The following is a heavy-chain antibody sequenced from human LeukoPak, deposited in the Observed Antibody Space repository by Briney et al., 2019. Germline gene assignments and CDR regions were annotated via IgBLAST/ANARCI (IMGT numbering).Heavy chain of an antibody. J-gene: IGHJ1*01. CDR2: INKDGSST. D-gene: IGHD4-17*01. V-gene: IGHV3-74*01. CDR1: GFTFSSYW. Sequence: GGSLRLSCAASGFTFSSYWMHWVRQAPVKGLVWVSHINKDGSSTSYADSVKGRFTISRDNAKNTLYLQMSSLRAEDTALYYCARPLYGDFAKYFQRWGQGTLVTVSS. CDR3: ARPLYGDFAKYFQR.